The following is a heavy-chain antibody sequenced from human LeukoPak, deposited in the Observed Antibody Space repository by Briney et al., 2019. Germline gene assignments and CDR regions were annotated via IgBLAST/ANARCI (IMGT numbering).Heavy chain of an antibody. CDR3: VKDLYYDNSGYYSGAFDY. CDR2: INSNGGRT. V-gene: IGHV3-64D*06. Sequence: GDSLRRSRSASGFNFKKYAMHWGRQAPGKGLEYVSAINSNGGRTYYADSVKGRFTISRDNSKNTLFLQMSSLRVEDTAVYYCVKDLYYDNSGYYSGAFDYWGQGTLVTVSS. J-gene: IGHJ4*02. D-gene: IGHD3-22*01. CDR1: GFNFKKYA.